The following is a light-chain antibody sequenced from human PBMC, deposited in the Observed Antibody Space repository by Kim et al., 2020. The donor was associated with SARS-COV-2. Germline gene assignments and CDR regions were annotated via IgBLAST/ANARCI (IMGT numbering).Light chain of an antibody. J-gene: IGLJ3*02. CDR1: SSNIGSNT. Sequence: QLVLTQPPSASGTPGQRVTISCSGSSSNIGSNTVNWYQQLPGTAPKLLIYSNNQRPSGVPDRFSGSKSGTSASLAISGLRSEDEADYYCAAWDDSLNGWVFGGGTQLTVL. CDR3: AAWDDSLNGWV. CDR2: SNN. V-gene: IGLV1-44*01.